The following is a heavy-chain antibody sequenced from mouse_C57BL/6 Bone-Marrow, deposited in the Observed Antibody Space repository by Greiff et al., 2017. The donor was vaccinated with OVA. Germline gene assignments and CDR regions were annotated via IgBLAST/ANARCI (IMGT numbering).Heavy chain of an antibody. V-gene: IGHV1-82*01. D-gene: IGHD1-1*02. CDR3: GGSRGDWYFYF. CDR1: GYAFSSSW. J-gene: IGHJ1*03. Sequence: QVQLQQSGPELVKPGASVKLSCKASGYAFSSSWMNWVKQRPGKGLEWIGRIYPGDGDTNYNQKFKGKATLTAHKSSSTAYLQLSSLTSEDAAVYFYGGSRGDWYFYFGDRGNTITVS. CDR2: IYPGDGDT.